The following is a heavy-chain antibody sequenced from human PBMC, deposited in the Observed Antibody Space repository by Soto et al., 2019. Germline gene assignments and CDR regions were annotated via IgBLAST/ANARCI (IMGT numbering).Heavy chain of an antibody. CDR1: GFTFSSYW. CDR2: IKQDGSEK. D-gene: IGHD2-15*01. J-gene: IGHJ4*02. Sequence: GGSLRLSCAASGFTFSSYWMSWVRQAPGKGLEWVANIKQDGSEKYYVDSVKGRFTISRDNAKNSLYLQMNSLRAEDTAVYYCARDGGCSGDSCYFDYWGQGTLVTVSS. V-gene: IGHV3-7*01. CDR3: ARDGGCSGDSCYFDY.